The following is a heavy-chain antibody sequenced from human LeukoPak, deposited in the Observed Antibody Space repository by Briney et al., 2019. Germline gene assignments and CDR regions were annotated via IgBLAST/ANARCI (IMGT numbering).Heavy chain of an antibody. V-gene: IGHV4-39*01. J-gene: IGHJ6*03. CDR3: ARLHIVVVPAAPTDYYYMDV. CDR1: GGSLSSSSYY. Sequence: PSETLSLTCTVSGGSLSSSSYYWGWIRQPPGKGLEWIGSIYYSGSTYYNPSLKSRVTISVDTSKNQFSLKLSSVTAADTAVYYCARLHIVVVPAAPTDYYYMDVWGKGTTVTVSS. CDR2: IYYSGST. D-gene: IGHD2-2*01.